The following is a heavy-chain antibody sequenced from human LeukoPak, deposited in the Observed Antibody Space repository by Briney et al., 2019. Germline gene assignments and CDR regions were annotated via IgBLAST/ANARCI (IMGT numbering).Heavy chain of an antibody. Sequence: GGSLRLSCAASGFTFSSSAMSWVRQVPGKGLEWVAVISSSGAATYYADSVTGRFTLSRDNSKNTLYLQMNSLRAEDTAVYYCAPSSRVMPGYYYWGQGTLVTVSS. V-gene: IGHV3-23*01. CDR3: APSSRVMPGYYY. D-gene: IGHD3-9*01. CDR1: GFTFSSSA. CDR2: ISSSGAAT. J-gene: IGHJ4*02.